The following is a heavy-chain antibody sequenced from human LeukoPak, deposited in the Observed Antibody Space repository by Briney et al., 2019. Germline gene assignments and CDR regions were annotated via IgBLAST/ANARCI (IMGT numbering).Heavy chain of an antibody. CDR3: ARVPGGLEWADFDY. CDR1: GFTFSTHS. J-gene: IGHJ4*02. Sequence: GGSLRLSCAASGFTFSTHSMNWVRQAPGKGLEWVSYISSSSSDIYYADSVKGRFTISRDNAKNSLYLQMSSLRAEDTAVYYCARVPGGLEWADFDYWGQGTLVTVSS. CDR2: ISSSSSDI. V-gene: IGHV3-21*01. D-gene: IGHD3-3*01.